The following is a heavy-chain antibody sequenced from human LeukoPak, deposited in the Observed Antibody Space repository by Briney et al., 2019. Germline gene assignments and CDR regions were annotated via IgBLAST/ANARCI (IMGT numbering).Heavy chain of an antibody. CDR1: GYSFTSYY. Sequence: ASVKVSRKASGYSFTSYYIHWVRQAPGQGLEWMGIINPYGGSTTYAQKFQGRVTMTRDTSTSTVYMELSSLRSEDTAVYYCARVILGATSDDAGFEYWGQGTLVTVSS. CDR2: INPYGGST. J-gene: IGHJ4*02. D-gene: IGHD1-26*01. V-gene: IGHV1-46*01. CDR3: ARVILGATSDDAGFEY.